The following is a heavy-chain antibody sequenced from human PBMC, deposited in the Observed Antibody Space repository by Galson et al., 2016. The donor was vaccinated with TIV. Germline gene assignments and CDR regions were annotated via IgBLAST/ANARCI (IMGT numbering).Heavy chain of an antibody. CDR3: ARDRVVDATYYYYYFVMDV. CDR1: GLSVSINY. V-gene: IGHV3-66*02. CDR2: ISDGGNT. Sequence: SLRLSCAASGLSVSINYMTWVRQAPGKGLEWVSLISDGGNTYYPDSVKGRFTLSRDNSKNTLYLQMNSLRVEDTAVYYCARDRVVDATYYYYYFVMDVRGQGTAVTVSS. D-gene: IGHD2-15*01. J-gene: IGHJ6*02.